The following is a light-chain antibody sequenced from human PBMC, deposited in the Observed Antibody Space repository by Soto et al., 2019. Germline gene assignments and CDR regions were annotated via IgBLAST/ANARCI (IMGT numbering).Light chain of an antibody. CDR2: ATT. CDR3: LQHSSYPLT. CDR1: QSISNY. V-gene: IGKV1-17*01. J-gene: IGKJ4*01. Sequence: DIQMAQSPSSLSASVGDRVTITCRASQSISNYLAWFQQKPGKVPKRLIYATTTLQSGVPSRFSGSGSGTEFTLTISSLQPEDFATYYCLQHSSYPLTFGGGTKVDIK.